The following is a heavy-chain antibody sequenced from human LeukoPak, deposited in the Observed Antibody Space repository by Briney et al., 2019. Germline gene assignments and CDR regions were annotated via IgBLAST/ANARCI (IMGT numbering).Heavy chain of an antibody. J-gene: IGHJ4*02. Sequence: SETLSLTCAVYGGSFSGYYWSWIRQPPGKGLEWIGEINHSGSTNYNPSLKSRVTISVDKSKNQFSLKLSSVTAADTAVYYCASEDQWLVRDYWGQGTLVTVSS. CDR2: INHSGST. D-gene: IGHD6-19*01. CDR1: GGSFSGYY. CDR3: ASEDQWLVRDY. V-gene: IGHV4-34*01.